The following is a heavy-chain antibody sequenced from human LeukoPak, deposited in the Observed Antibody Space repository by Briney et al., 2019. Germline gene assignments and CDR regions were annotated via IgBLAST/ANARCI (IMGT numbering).Heavy chain of an antibody. V-gene: IGHV3-48*03. J-gene: IGHJ6*03. CDR1: GFTFSSYE. Sequence: PGGSLRLSCAASGFTFSSYEMNWVRQAPGKGLEWVSYISSSGSTIYYADSVKGRFTISRDNAKNSLYLQMNSLRAEDTAVYYCAGDRSMAAAGHYYYYYYMDVWAKGTTVTVSS. D-gene: IGHD6-13*01. CDR2: ISSSGSTI. CDR3: AGDRSMAAAGHYYYYYYMDV.